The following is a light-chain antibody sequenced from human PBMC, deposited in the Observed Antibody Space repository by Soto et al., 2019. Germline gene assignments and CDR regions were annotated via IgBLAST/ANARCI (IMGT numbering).Light chain of an antibody. V-gene: IGKV3-20*01. CDR1: QSLTNTF. CDR3: QQYAYSPRT. J-gene: IGKJ1*01. Sequence: IVLTQSPGTLSLSPGERATVSCRASQSLTNTFLNWYQHKPGQAPRLLIYGVFSRATGIPDRFSGTGSGTDFTLTISRLELEDSAVYFCQQYAYSPRTFGKGTKVDIK. CDR2: GVF.